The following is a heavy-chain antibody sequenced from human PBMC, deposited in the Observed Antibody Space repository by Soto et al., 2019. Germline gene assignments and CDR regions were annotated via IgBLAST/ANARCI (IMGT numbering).Heavy chain of an antibody. Sequence: QVQLVESGGGVVQPGMSLSLSCAASGFTFSNFAMHWVRQAPGGGLEWVAVISIDGTRKHYADSVEGRFSISKDNYKRTLYLQMNSLRADDTAMYYCAREGESSAWSSFDFWGQGTLVTVSS. CDR3: AREGESSAWSSFDF. J-gene: IGHJ4*02. CDR2: ISIDGTRK. CDR1: GFTFSNFA. V-gene: IGHV3-30-3*01. D-gene: IGHD6-19*01.